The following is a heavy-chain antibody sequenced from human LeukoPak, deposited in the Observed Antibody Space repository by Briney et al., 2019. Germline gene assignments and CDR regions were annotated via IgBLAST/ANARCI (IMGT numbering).Heavy chain of an antibody. CDR2: IYYSGST. D-gene: IGHD4/OR15-4a*01. Sequence: RPSETLSLTCTVSGGSISSHYWSWIRQPPGKGLEWIGYIYYSGSTNYNPSLKSRVTISVDTSKNQFSLKLSSVTAADTAVYYCARADYLGWFDPGGQGTLVTVSS. J-gene: IGHJ5*02. V-gene: IGHV4-59*11. CDR3: ARADYLGWFDP. CDR1: GGSISSHY.